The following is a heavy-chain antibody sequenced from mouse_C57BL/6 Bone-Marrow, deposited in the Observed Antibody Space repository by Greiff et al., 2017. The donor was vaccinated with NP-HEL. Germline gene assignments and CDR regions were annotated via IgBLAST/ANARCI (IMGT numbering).Heavy chain of an antibody. D-gene: IGHD2-3*01. CDR2: IDPENGDT. V-gene: IGHV14-4*01. J-gene: IGHJ3*01. CDR3: TTAPYDGYYTWFAY. Sequence: VQLQQSGAELVRPGASVKLSCTASGFNIKDDYMHWVKQRPEQGLEWIGWIDPENGDTEYASKFQGKATITAATSSNTAYLQLSSLTSEDTAVYYCTTAPYDGYYTWFAYWGQGTLVTVSA. CDR1: GFNIKDDY.